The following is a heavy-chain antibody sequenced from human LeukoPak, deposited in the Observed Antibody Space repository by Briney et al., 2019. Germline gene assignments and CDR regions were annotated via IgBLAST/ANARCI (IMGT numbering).Heavy chain of an antibody. CDR3: ARAGGTSRNVFDY. D-gene: IGHD1-14*01. V-gene: IGHV4-59*12. J-gene: IGHJ4*02. Sequence: PGGSLRLSCAASGFTFSSYEMNWVRQAPGKGLEWVGNIFYSGSTYYSPSLKSRVTISVDTSKNQFSLNLSSMTAADTAMYYCARAGGTSRNVFDYWGQGTLVTVSS. CDR1: GFTFSSYE. CDR2: IFYSGST.